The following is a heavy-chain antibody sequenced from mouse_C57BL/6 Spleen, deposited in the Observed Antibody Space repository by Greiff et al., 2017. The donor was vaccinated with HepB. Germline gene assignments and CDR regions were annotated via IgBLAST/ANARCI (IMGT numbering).Heavy chain of an antibody. V-gene: IGHV5-17*01. D-gene: IGHD1-1*01. J-gene: IGHJ3*01. CDR2: ISSGSSTI. CDR1: GFTFSDYG. CDR3: ARGSDYYGSSYGAY. Sequence: DVKLVESGGGLVKPGGSLKLSCAASGFTFSDYGMHWVRQAPEKGLEWVAYISSGSSTIYYADTVKGRFTISRDNAKNTLFLQMTSLRSEDTAMYYCARGSDYYGSSYGAYWGQGTLVTVSA.